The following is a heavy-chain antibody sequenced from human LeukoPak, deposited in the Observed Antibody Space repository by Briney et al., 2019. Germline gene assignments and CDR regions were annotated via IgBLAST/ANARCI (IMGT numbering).Heavy chain of an antibody. D-gene: IGHD2-15*01. CDR3: ARGGWSRPFDF. V-gene: IGHV3-23*01. CDR2: ICGSGNDYST. Sequence: GGSQRLSCAASGFTFSSHAMSWVRQAPGKWLEWVSGICGSGNDYSTHYADSVEGRFNISRDHSKNTLYLQMSSLRAEDKAVYYCARGGWSRPFDFWGQGTLVTVSS. J-gene: IGHJ4*02. CDR1: GFTFSSHA.